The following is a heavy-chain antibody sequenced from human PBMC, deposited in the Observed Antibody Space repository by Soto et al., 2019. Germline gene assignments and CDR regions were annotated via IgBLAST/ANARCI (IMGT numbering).Heavy chain of an antibody. J-gene: IGHJ5*01. CDR3: STRAYDTNGYYRFDP. CDR1: GGSFSGHS. D-gene: IGHD3-22*01. CDR2: INHSGRV. Sequence: PSEPLYLTCAFSGGSFSGHSWTWIRQSPGKGLEWIGDINHSGRVNYSPSLKSRVTISLDTSKNQFSLTLSAVTAADTAMYYCSTRAYDTNGYYRFDPWGQGTLVTVSS. V-gene: IGHV4-34*01.